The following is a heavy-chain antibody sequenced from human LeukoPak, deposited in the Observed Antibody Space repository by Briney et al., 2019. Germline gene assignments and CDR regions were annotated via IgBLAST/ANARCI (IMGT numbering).Heavy chain of an antibody. CDR2: INHSGST. J-gene: IGHJ4*02. V-gene: IGHV4-34*01. CDR1: GGSFSGYY. CDR3: ARDPRDGYNLFDY. Sequence: SETLSLTCAVYGGSFSGYYWSWIRQPPGKGLEWIGEINHSGSTNYNPSLKSRVTISVDTSKNQFSLKLSSVTAADTAVYYCARDPRDGYNLFDYWGQGTLVTVSS. D-gene: IGHD5-24*01.